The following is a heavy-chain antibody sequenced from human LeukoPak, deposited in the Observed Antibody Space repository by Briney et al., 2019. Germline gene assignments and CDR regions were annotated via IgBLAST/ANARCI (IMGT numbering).Heavy chain of an antibody. CDR3: ARAGSGTNYYYGMDV. J-gene: IGHJ6*02. CDR2: INPNSGGT. V-gene: IGHV1-2*06. D-gene: IGHD2-15*01. Sequence: ASVKVSCKASGGTFSSYAISWVRQAPGQGLEWMGRINPNSGGTNYAQKFQGRVTMTRDTSISTAYMELSRLRSDDTAVYYCARAGSGTNYYYGMDVWGQGTTVTVSS. CDR1: GGTFSSYA.